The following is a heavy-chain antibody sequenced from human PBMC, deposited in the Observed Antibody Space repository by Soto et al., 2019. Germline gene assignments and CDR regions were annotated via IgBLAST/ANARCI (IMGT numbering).Heavy chain of an antibody. V-gene: IGHV6-1*01. Sequence: SKNLSLTCAISGDSVSSNSAAWNWIRQSPSRGLDWLGRTYYRSKWYNDYAVSVESRITIKPDPSKNQVSLQLNSVTPEDTAVYFCSISLYYYAAGSPSYGLDVGGQGTTVTVSS. CDR3: SISLYYYAAGSPSYGLDV. J-gene: IGHJ6*02. CDR1: GDSVSSNSAA. D-gene: IGHD3-10*01. CDR2: TYYRSKWYN.